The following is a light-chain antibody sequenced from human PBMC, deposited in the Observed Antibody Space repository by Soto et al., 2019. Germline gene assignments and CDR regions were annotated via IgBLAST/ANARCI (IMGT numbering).Light chain of an antibody. CDR1: KTLSNY. Sequence: ASKTLSNYVAWSKHKXGKAPSLLIYATSXMPTAIPSRLSGSGSETEFSLTISTLQPEELAIYFCQHHSNWPWTSGHRTKVDIK. CDR2: ATS. J-gene: IGKJ1*01. CDR3: QHHSNWPWT. V-gene: IGKV3-15*01.